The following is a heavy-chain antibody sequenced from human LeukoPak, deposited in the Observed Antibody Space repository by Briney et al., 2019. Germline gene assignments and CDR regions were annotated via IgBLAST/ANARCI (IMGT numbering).Heavy chain of an antibody. CDR1: GDSFTSYW. D-gene: IGHD3-22*01. Sequence: GESLKISCKGFGDSFTSYWIGWVRQMPGKGLEWMGIIYPGDSDTRYSPSFQGQVTISADKSINTAYLQWSSLKASDTAMYYCARHYDSTAPRDYWGQGTLVTVSS. J-gene: IGHJ4*02. CDR3: ARHYDSTAPRDY. CDR2: IYPGDSDT. V-gene: IGHV5-51*01.